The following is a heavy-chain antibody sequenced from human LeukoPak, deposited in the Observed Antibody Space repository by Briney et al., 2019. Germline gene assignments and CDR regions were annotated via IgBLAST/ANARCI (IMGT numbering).Heavy chain of an antibody. CDR1: GYTFTSYG. Sequence: ASVKVSCKASGYTFTSYGISWVRQAPGQGLEWMGWISAYNGNTNYAQKLQGRVTMTADTSTSTAYMELRSLRSDDTAVYYCARVPDYDYVWGSYPRSYYFDYWGQGTLVTVSS. CDR2: ISAYNGNT. V-gene: IGHV1-18*01. CDR3: ARVPDYDYVWGSYPRSYYFDY. D-gene: IGHD3-16*02. J-gene: IGHJ4*02.